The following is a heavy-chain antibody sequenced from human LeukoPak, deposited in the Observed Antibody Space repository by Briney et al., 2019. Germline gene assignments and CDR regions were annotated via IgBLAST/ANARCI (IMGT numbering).Heavy chain of an antibody. J-gene: IGHJ4*02. Sequence: PGGSLRLSCEASGVTFSSYVMSWVRQAPGKGPEWVSGISGSGGGTYYADSVKGRFAISRDNSKNTLYLQMNSLRAEDTAVYYCAKSKMGTDYWGQGTLVTVSS. D-gene: IGHD5-24*01. CDR3: AKSKMGTDY. CDR1: GVTFSSYV. V-gene: IGHV3-23*01. CDR2: ISGSGGGT.